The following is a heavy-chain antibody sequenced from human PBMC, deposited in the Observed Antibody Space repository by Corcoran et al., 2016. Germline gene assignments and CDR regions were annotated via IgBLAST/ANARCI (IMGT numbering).Heavy chain of an antibody. Sequence: EVQLVESGGGLVQPGGSLRLSCAASGFTFSTYWMSWVRQAPGKGLEWVAHIKHDGSVKYYVDSAKGRFTISRDNAENSLYLQMNSLRDEDTAVYYWTGGFSSSPNWFDPWGQGTLVTVSS. CDR2: IKHDGSVK. CDR3: TGGFSSSPNWFDP. CDR1: GFTFSTYW. V-gene: IGHV3-7*04. J-gene: IGHJ5*02. D-gene: IGHD6-13*01.